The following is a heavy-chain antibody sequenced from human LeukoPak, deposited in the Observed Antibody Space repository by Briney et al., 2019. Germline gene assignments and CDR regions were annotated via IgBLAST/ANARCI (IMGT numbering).Heavy chain of an antibody. D-gene: IGHD2/OR15-2a*01. Sequence: PSETLSLTCTVSGGSISSYYWSWIRQPPGKGLEWIGYIYYSGSTNYNPSLKSRVTISVDTSKNQISPKLSSVTAADTAVYYCARENIRSDWFDPWGQGTLVTVSS. J-gene: IGHJ5*02. CDR1: GGSISSYY. V-gene: IGHV4-59*01. CDR3: ARENIRSDWFDP. CDR2: IYYSGST.